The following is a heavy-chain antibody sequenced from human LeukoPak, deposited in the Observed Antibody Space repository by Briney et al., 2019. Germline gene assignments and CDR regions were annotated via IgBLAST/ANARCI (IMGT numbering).Heavy chain of an antibody. V-gene: IGHV4-34*01. Sequence: SETLSLTCAVYGGSFSGYYWSWIRQPPGKGLEWIGEINHSGSTNYNPFLKSRVTISVDTSKNQFSLKLSSVTAADTAVYYCARGLSTLLRFGELPIHFDYWGQGTLVTVSS. CDR1: GGSFSGYY. CDR2: INHSGST. D-gene: IGHD3-10*01. J-gene: IGHJ4*02. CDR3: ARGLSTLLRFGELPIHFDY.